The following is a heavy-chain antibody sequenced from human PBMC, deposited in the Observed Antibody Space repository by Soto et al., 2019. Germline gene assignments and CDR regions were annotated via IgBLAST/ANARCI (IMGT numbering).Heavy chain of an antibody. V-gene: IGHV1-2*04. CDR1: GYTFTGYY. CDR2: INPNSGGT. D-gene: IGHD6-6*01. CDR3: ARDVSSSSGRADYYYGMDV. Sequence: ASVKVSCKASGYTFTGYYMHWVRQAPGQGLEWMGWINPNSGGTNYAQKFQGWVTMTRDTSISTAYMELSRLRSDDTAVYYCARDVSSSSGRADYYYGMDVWGQGTTVTVSS. J-gene: IGHJ6*02.